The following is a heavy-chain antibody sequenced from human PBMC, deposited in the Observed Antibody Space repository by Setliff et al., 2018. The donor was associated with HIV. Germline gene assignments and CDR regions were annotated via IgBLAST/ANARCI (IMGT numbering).Heavy chain of an antibody. CDR1: GGSISSSNHY. CDR3: ARSGDGPLRRWPGLDVFDI. CDR2: IFYTESA. V-gene: IGHV4-39*07. J-gene: IGHJ3*02. Sequence: PSETLSLTCTVSGGSISSSNHYWAWIRQPPGKGLEWIGTIFYTESAYYSPSLKSRVTMSVTTSKNQFSLRLTSVTAADTAVYYCARSGDGPLRRWPGLDVFDIWGQGTMVTVS. D-gene: IGHD1-1*01.